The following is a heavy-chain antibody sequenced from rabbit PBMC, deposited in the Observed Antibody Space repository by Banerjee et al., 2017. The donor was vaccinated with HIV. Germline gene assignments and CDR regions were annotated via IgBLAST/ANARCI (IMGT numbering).Heavy chain of an antibody. D-gene: IGHD2-1*01. Sequence: QEQLKESGGDLVKPEGSLTLTCTASGFSFSNKYVMCWVRQAPGKGLEWIGYIDPVFGSTYYASWVNGRFTISSHNAQNTLYLQLNSLTAADTATYFCARATRTMLINLWGPGTLVTVS. V-gene: IGHV1S45*01. CDR1: GFSFSNKYV. CDR2: IDPVFGST. CDR3: ARATRTMLINL. J-gene: IGHJ4*01.